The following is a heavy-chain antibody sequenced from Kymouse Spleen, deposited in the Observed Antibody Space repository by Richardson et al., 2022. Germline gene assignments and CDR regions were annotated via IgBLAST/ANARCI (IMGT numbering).Heavy chain of an antibody. CDR1: GFTFSSYS. CDR3: ARDSVLMVYAIPL*L. Sequence: EVQLVESGGGLVKPGGSLRLSCAASGFTFSSYSMNWVRQAPGKGLEWVSSISSSSSYIYYADSVKGRFTISRDNAKNSLYLQMNSLRAEDTAVYYCARDSVLMVYAIPL*LLGPGNPGHRLL. J-gene: IGHJ4*02. D-gene: IGHD2-8*01. V-gene: IGHV3-21*03. CDR2: ISSSSSYI.